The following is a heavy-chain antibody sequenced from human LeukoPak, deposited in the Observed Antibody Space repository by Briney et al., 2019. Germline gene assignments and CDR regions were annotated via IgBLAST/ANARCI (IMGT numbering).Heavy chain of an antibody. Sequence: GGSLRLSCAASGFTFSSYSMNWVRQAPRKGLEWVSYISSSGSTISHADSVQGRFTVSRDNAKNSLYLQMNSLRAEDTAVYYCARVPTTYGMDVWGQGTTVTVSS. V-gene: IGHV3-48*01. CDR3: ARVPTTYGMDV. CDR1: GFTFSSYS. CDR2: ISSSGSTI. D-gene: IGHD1-1*01. J-gene: IGHJ6*02.